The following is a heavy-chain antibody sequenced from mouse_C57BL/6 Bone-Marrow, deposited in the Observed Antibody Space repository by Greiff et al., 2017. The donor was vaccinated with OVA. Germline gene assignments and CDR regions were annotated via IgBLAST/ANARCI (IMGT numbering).Heavy chain of an antibody. CDR1: GYTFTDYY. Sequence: VQLQQSGPELVKPGASVKISCKASGYTFTDYYMNWVKQSHGKSLEWIGDINPNNGGTSYNQKFKGKATLTVDKSSSTAYMELRSLTSEDSAVYYCARWGAYYSNYDFDYWGQGTTLTVSS. J-gene: IGHJ2*01. CDR2: INPNNGGT. V-gene: IGHV1-26*01. CDR3: ARWGAYYSNYDFDY. D-gene: IGHD2-5*01.